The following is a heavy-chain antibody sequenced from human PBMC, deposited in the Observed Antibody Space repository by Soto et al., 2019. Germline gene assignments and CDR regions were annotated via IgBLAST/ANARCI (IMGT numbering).Heavy chain of an antibody. CDR3: ARSGDYTNYYYYYMDV. J-gene: IGHJ6*03. CDR1: GGSITNYY. D-gene: IGHD4-17*01. CDR2: IYHSGST. Sequence: PSETLSLTCSVSGGSITNYYWSWIRQPPGKGLEWIGYIYHSGSTKYNPSLKSRVTISVATSKNQFSLRLSSVTAADSAVYYCARSGDYTNYYYYYMDVWGKGTTVTVSS. V-gene: IGHV4-59*08.